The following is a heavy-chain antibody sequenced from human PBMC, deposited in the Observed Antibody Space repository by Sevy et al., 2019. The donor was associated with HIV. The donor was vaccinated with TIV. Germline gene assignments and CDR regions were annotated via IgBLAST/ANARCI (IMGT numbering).Heavy chain of an antibody. J-gene: IGHJ6*02. CDR2: FYTGSKT. CDR1: GFPVSSSY. Sequence: GGSLRLSCAVSGFPVSSSYMNWVRQAPGKGLEWVSVFYTGSKTDYADSVKGRFTMSRDNSKNTLYLQRNGLRAEDTAVYYCARDKNAYYYGLDVWGQGTTVTVSS. CDR3: ARDKNAYYYGLDV. V-gene: IGHV3-53*01.